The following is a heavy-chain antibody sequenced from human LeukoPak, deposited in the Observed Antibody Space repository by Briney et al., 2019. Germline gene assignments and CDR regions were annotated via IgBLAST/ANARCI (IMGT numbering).Heavy chain of an antibody. J-gene: IGHJ6*02. CDR3: ARDHGYYGMDV. CDR2: SSYSGST. Sequence: SETLSLTCTVSGGSISSNYWNWLRQPPGKGLEWIGYSSYSGSTFYNSSLKSRVTISLDTSKNEFSLKLRSVTAADTAVYYCARDHGYYGMDVWGQGTTVTVSS. CDR1: GGSISSNY. V-gene: IGHV4-59*01.